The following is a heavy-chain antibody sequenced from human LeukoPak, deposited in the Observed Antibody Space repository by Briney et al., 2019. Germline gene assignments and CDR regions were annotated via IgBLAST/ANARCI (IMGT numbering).Heavy chain of an antibody. D-gene: IGHD3-10*01. Sequence: GASVKVSCKASGYTFTNYGISWVRQAPGQGLEWMGWISAYNGKTNYAQRLQGRVTMTTDTSTSTAYMDLGSLRSDDSAVYYRARMRDSNAGNYFDYWGQGTLVTVSS. CDR3: ARMRDSNAGNYFDY. J-gene: IGHJ4*02. CDR2: ISAYNGKT. CDR1: GYTFTNYG. V-gene: IGHV1-18*01.